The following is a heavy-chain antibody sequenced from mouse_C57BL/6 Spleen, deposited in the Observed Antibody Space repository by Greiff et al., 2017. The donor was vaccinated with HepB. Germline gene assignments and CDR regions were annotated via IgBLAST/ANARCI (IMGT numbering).Heavy chain of an antibody. D-gene: IGHD1-1*01. CDR2: IWRGGST. CDR3: ASLITTVVATRNFDV. CDR1: GFSLTSYG. Sequence: VQLQQSGPGLVQPSQCLSITCTVSGFSLTSYGVHWVRQSPGKGLEWLGVIWRGGSTDYNAAFISRLSISKDNSKSQVFFKMNSLQADDTAIYYCASLITTVVATRNFDVWGTGTTVTVSS. J-gene: IGHJ1*03. V-gene: IGHV2-2*01.